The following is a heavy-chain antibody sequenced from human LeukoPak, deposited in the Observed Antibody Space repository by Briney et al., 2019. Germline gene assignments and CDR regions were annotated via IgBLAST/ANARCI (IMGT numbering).Heavy chain of an antibody. V-gene: IGHV3-21*01. CDR1: GFTFSTYS. J-gene: IGHJ6*02. D-gene: IGHD3-10*01. CDR2: ISSTSTYI. CDR3: TRDQGAGTYRSYGMDV. Sequence: GGSLRLSCTASGFTFSTYSMIWVRQAPGKGLEWVSSISSTSTYIFYADSVKGRFTISKDNAKNSLYLQMNSLRAEDTAIYYCTRDQGAGTYRSYGMDVWGQGTSVTVSS.